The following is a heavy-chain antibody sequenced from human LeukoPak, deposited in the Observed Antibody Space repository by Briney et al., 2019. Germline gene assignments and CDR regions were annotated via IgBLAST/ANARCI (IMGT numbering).Heavy chain of an antibody. CDR2: ISYDGSNK. CDR1: VFTFSSYA. CDR3: ARNLYGSGSLGYFDY. Sequence: GGSLRLSCAASVFTFSSYAMHWVRQAPGKGLEWVAVISYDGSNKYYADSVKGRFTISRDNSKNTLYLQMNSLRAEDTAVYYCARNLYGSGSLGYFDYWCQGTLVTVSS. J-gene: IGHJ4*02. D-gene: IGHD3-10*01. V-gene: IGHV3-30*04.